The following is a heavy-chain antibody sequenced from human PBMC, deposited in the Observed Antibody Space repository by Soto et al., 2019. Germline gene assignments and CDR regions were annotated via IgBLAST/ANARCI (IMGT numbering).Heavy chain of an antibody. Sequence: SETLSLTCTVSGGSISSSSYYWGWIRQPPGKGLEWIGSIYYSGSTYYNPSLKSRVTISVDTSKNQFSLKLSSVTAADTAVYYCARVPITIFGYYFDYWGQGTLVTVSS. CDR3: ARVPITIFGYYFDY. V-gene: IGHV4-39*01. D-gene: IGHD3-3*01. CDR2: IYYSGST. J-gene: IGHJ4*02. CDR1: GGSISSSSYY.